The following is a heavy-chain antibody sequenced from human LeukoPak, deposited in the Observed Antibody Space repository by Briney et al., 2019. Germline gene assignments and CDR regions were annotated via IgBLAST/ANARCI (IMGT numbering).Heavy chain of an antibody. J-gene: IGHJ3*02. D-gene: IGHD1-1*01. V-gene: IGHV1-46*01. CDR2: INPSGGST. CDR3: ARGGRGEGTGTTRVAFDI. CDR1: GYVFTSFG. Sequence: ASVKVSCKASGYVFTSFGINWVRQAPGQGLEWMGTINPSGGSTSYAQKFQGRVTMTRDTSTSTVYMELSSLRSEDTAVYYCARGGRGEGTGTTRVAFDIWGQGTMVTVSS.